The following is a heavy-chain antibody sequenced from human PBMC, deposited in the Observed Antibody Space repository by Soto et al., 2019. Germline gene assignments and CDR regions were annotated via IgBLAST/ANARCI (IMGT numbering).Heavy chain of an antibody. CDR3: AREFEPTYYDFWSGFALDV. D-gene: IGHD3-3*01. J-gene: IGHJ6*04. CDR2: ISSSSSTI. V-gene: IGHV3-48*01. Sequence: PGGSLRLSCAASGFTFSSYSMNWFRQAPGKGLEWVSYISSSSSTIYYADSVKGRLTISRDNAKNSLYLQMNSLRAEDTAVYYCAREFEPTYYDFWSGFALDVWGKGTTVTVSS. CDR1: GFTFSSYS.